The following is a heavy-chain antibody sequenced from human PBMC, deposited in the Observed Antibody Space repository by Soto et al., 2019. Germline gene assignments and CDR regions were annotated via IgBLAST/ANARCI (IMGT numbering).Heavy chain of an antibody. V-gene: IGHV4-34*01. CDR3: TGSLVLGGGDDY. CDR1: GGSFSGYY. CDR2: INHSGST. Sequence: PSETLSLTCAVYGGSFSGYYWSWIRQPPGKGLEWIGEINHSGSTNYNPSLKSRVTISVDTSKNQFSLKLSSVTAADTAVYYCTGSLVLGGGDDYWGQGTLVTVSS. D-gene: IGHD2-21*02. J-gene: IGHJ4*02.